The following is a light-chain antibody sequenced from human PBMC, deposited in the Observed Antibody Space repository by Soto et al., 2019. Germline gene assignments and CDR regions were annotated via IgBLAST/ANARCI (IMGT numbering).Light chain of an antibody. V-gene: IGKV3-20*01. CDR2: GAS. J-gene: IGKJ4*01. CDR3: QQYGSSPLT. Sequence: EIVLTQSLGTLSLSPGERATLSCRASQTVSSNFLAWFQQKPGQAPRFVIYGASSRATGIPDRFSGSGSGTDFTLTINRLEPEDFAVYYCQQYGSSPLTFGGGTKVEIK. CDR1: QTVSSNF.